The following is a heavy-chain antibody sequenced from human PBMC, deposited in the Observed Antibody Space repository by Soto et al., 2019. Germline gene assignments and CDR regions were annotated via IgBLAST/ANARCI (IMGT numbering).Heavy chain of an antibody. D-gene: IGHD3-10*01. V-gene: IGHV1-69*02. CDR3: VTSYGSWYRAFDF. J-gene: IGHJ4*02. CDR2: FNPILSMS. Sequence: QVQLVQSGSDVKKAGSSVKVSCKASGDTFNFYTINWVRQAPGLGLEWMGRFNPILSMSNYAQKFEGRVTITADKSTNTAYMELSRLRVEDTAMYYCVTSYGSWYRAFDFWGQGALVTVSS. CDR1: GDTFNFYT.